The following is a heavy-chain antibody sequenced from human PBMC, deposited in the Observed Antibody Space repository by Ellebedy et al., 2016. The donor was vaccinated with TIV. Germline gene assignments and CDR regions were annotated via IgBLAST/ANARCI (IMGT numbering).Heavy chain of an antibody. CDR1: GFRFSSYT. J-gene: IGHJ1*01. CDR2: ISSSSTYI. D-gene: IGHD6-19*01. V-gene: IGHV3-21*06. CDR3: VRGGQWLVRETEYFQR. Sequence: GESLKISCAASGFRFSSYTMNWVRQAPGKGLEWIASISSSSTYIYYADSLKGRIIISRDNAENSVSLQMDSLRVDDTAVYYCVRGGQWLVRETEYFQRWGQGTLVIVSS.